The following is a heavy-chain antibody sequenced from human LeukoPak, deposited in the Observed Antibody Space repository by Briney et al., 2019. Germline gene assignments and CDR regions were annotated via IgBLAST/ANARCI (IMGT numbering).Heavy chain of an antibody. Sequence: GGSLRLSCAASGFTFSSYGMHWVRQAPGKGLEWVSYISSSSSTIYYADSVKGRFTISRDNAKNSLYLQMNSLRAEDTAVYYCARDRSPEPYDYWGQGALVTVSS. CDR1: GFTFSSYG. V-gene: IGHV3-48*01. J-gene: IGHJ4*02. CDR2: ISSSSSTI. CDR3: ARDRSPEPYDY. D-gene: IGHD6-13*01.